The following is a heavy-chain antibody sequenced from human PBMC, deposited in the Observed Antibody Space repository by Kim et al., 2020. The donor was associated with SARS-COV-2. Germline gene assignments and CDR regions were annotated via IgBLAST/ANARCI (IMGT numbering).Heavy chain of an antibody. J-gene: IGHJ4*02. Sequence: YAQKLQGRVTMTTDTSTSTAYMELRSLRSDNTAVYYCARDLDIVATPRDYWGQGTLVTVSS. CDR3: ARDLDIVATPRDY. V-gene: IGHV1-18*01. D-gene: IGHD5-12*01.